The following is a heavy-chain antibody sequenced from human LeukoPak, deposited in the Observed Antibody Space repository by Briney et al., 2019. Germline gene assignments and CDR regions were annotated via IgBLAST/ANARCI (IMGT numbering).Heavy chain of an antibody. J-gene: IGHJ5*02. CDR2: ISSSSSYI. Sequence: PGGSLRLSCAASGFTFSSYSMNWVRQAPGKGLELVPSISSSSSYIYYADSVKGRFTISRDNAKNSLYLQMNSLRAEDTAVYYCARDYVWGSYRPTPGDPWGQGTLVTVSS. V-gene: IGHV3-21*01. D-gene: IGHD3-16*02. CDR3: ARDYVWGSYRPTPGDP. CDR1: GFTFSSYS.